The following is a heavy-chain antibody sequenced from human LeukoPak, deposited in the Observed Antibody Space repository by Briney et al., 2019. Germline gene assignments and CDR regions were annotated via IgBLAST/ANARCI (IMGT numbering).Heavy chain of an antibody. J-gene: IGHJ6*02. Sequence: SQTLSLTCVISGDSFSSNTAAWNWIRQSPSRGLEWLGRTYYRSQWYNDYAVSVKSRITINPDTSKNQFSLQLNSVTPEDTAVYYCARDMVFYYYGLDVWGQGTTVTVSS. CDR2: TYYRSQWYN. CDR1: GDSFSSNTAA. D-gene: IGHD3-10*01. CDR3: ARDMVFYYYGLDV. V-gene: IGHV6-1*01.